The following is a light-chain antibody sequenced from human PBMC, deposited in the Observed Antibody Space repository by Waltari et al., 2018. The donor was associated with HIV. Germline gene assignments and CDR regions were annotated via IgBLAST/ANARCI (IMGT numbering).Light chain of an antibody. CDR2: SNS. CDR3: AVWDDSRKGRV. Sequence: QSVLTQPPSASGTPGQRVSVPCSGGNSNIGTNTVNWYQHLPGPAPKLLIYSNSERPAGVPARVSGSRSGTSASLAISGLQSEEEADYYCAVWDDSRKGRVFGTGTKVTVL. CDR1: NSNIGTNT. J-gene: IGLJ1*01. V-gene: IGLV1-44*01.